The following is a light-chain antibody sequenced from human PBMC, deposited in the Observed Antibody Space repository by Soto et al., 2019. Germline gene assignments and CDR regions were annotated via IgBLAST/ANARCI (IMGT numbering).Light chain of an antibody. CDR1: QSVSSY. V-gene: IGKV3-11*01. J-gene: IGKJ5*01. Sequence: EIVLTQSPATLSLSPGERATLSCGASQSVSSYLAWYQQKPGQAPRLLIYDASNRATGIPARFSGSGSGTDFTLTISSLEPEDFAVYYCQQYNKWPPITFGQGTRLEIK. CDR2: DAS. CDR3: QQYNKWPPIT.